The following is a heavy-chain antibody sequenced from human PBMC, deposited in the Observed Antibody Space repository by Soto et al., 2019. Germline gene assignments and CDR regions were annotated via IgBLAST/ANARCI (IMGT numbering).Heavy chain of an antibody. Sequence: GGSLRLSCAASGFTLSSYAMSWVRQAPGKGLEWVSAISGSGGSTYYADSVKGRFTISRDNSKNTLYLQMNSLRAEDTAVYYCAKDLNDFWSGYPEAFDYWGQGTLVTVSS. CDR2: ISGSGGST. CDR3: AKDLNDFWSGYPEAFDY. D-gene: IGHD3-3*01. V-gene: IGHV3-23*01. CDR1: GFTLSSYA. J-gene: IGHJ4*02.